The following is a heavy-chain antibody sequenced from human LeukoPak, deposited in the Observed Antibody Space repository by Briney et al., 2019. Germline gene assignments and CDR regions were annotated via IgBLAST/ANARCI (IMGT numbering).Heavy chain of an antibody. J-gene: IGHJ6*03. CDR1: GYIFTGYY. CDR2: INPNSGDT. Sequence: GASVKVSCKASGYIFTGYYMHWVRQAPGQGLEWMGWINPNSGDTNYAQKFQGRVTMTRNTSISTAYMELSSLRSEDTAVYYCARDNGGTAMAYYYYYMDVWGKGTTVTISS. D-gene: IGHD5-18*01. V-gene: IGHV1-2*02. CDR3: ARDNGGTAMAYYYYYMDV.